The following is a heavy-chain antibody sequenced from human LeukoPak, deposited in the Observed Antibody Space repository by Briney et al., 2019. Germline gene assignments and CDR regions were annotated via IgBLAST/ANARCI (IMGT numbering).Heavy chain of an antibody. CDR2: IYTSGST. J-gene: IGHJ4*02. CDR1: GGSISSYY. V-gene: IGHV4-4*07. CDR3: ARDHATSSSWYGHAY. Sequence: SETLSLTCTVSGGSISSYYWSWIRQPAGKGLEWIGRIYTSGSTNYNPSLKGRVTISVDTSKNQFSLKLSSVTAADTALYYCARDHATSSSWYGHAYWGQGILVTVSS. D-gene: IGHD6-13*01.